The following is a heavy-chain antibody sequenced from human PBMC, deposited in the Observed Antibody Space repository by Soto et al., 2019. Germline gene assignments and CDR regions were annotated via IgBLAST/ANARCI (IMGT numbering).Heavy chain of an antibody. D-gene: IGHD4-17*01. J-gene: IGHJ6*02. Sequence: SETLSLTCAVYGGSFSGYYWSWIRQPPGKGLEWIGEINHSGSTNYNPSLKSRVAISVDTSKNQFSLKLSSVTAADTAVYYCAMPGDRDYGEYNYGVDVWGQGTTVTVSS. V-gene: IGHV4-34*01. CDR1: GGSFSGYY. CDR3: AMPGDRDYGEYNYGVDV. CDR2: INHSGST.